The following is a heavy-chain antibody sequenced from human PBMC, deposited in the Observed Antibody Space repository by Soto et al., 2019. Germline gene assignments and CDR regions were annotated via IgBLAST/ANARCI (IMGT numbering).Heavy chain of an antibody. J-gene: IGHJ4*02. D-gene: IGHD4-17*01. CDR2: VYYRGRS. V-gene: IGHV4-39*01. CDR3: VSQRTTVPTQAYFDY. Sequence: SETLSLTCTVSGGSVTNSSYYWGWIRQSPGKGLEWIGSVYYRGRSYSKSSVKSRVTISVDTSKNRFSLSLNSVTASDTAVYFCVSQRTTVPTQAYFDYWAPGALVIVS. CDR1: GGSVTNSSYY.